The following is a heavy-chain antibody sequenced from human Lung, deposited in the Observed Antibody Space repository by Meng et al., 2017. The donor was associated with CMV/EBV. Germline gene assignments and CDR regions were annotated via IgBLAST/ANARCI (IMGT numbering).Heavy chain of an antibody. D-gene: IGHD3-10*01. V-gene: IGHV4-4*02. Sequence: LRDSGPARVKPSDTLSLTCAVSGDSITNHNWWAWVRQPPGKGLEWIGEIPHRGSSAYNPSLKSRVSMSIDKSKNQFSLKLTSVTAADTAVYHCLRRSGGSVWGQGTLVTVSS. J-gene: IGHJ1*01. CDR3: LRRSGGSV. CDR1: GDSITNHNW. CDR2: IPHRGSS.